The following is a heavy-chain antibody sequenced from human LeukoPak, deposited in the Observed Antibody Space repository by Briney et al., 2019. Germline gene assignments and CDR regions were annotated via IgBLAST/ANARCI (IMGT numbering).Heavy chain of an antibody. V-gene: IGHV1-2*06. CDR3: ARDGNHYDSSGYPNTPYYYYGMDV. J-gene: IGHJ6*02. Sequence: ASVKVSCKASGYTFTGYYMHWVRQAPGQGLEWMGRINPNSGGTNYAQKFQGRVTMTRDTSISTAYMELSRLRSDDTAVYYCARDGNHYDSSGYPNTPYYYYGMDVWGQGTTVTVSS. CDR2: INPNSGGT. CDR1: GYTFTGYY. D-gene: IGHD3-22*01.